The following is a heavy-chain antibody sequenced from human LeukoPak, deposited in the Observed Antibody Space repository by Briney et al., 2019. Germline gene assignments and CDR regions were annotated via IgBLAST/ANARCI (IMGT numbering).Heavy chain of an antibody. CDR2: ISGSGAST. CDR1: GFTFSNYA. J-gene: IGHJ3*02. Sequence: PGGSLRLSCAASGFTFSNYAMSWVRQAPGKGLEWLSSISGSGASTYYADSVKGRFTISRDISKNMLFLQMNSLRAEDTAVYYCARVLAGSAFDIWGQGTMVIVSS. D-gene: IGHD1-1*01. V-gene: IGHV3-23*01. CDR3: ARVLAGSAFDI.